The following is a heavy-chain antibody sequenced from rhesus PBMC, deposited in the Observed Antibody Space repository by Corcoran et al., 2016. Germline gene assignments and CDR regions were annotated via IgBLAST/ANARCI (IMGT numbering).Heavy chain of an antibody. CDR1: GGSISDNSY. V-gene: IGHV4S9*01. CDR2: IYGSRGST. Sequence: QVQLQESGPGLVKPSETLSLTCAVSGGSISDNSYWNWIRQPPGKGLEWIGNIYGSRGSTYDNPSLKSRVTNSKDTSKNQFALKRSSGTAADTAVYFCAREGTGSDFDHWGQGVLVTVSS. D-gene: IGHD5-24*01. CDR3: AREGTGSDFDH. J-gene: IGHJ4*01.